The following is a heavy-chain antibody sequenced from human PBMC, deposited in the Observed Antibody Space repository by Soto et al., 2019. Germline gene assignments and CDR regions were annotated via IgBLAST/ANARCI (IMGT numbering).Heavy chain of an antibody. CDR2: IYYTGST. CDR1: GDSINDYD. J-gene: IGHJ4*02. Sequence: SETLSLTCTVSGDSINDYDGSWIRQPPGKRLEWIGYIYYTGSTTYNPSLESRVTMSVDTSKNQFSLKLSSVNAADTAVYYCAKYRRTEAEGFTLDYWGRGTLVTVSS. D-gene: IGHD6-13*01. CDR3: AKYRRTEAEGFTLDY. V-gene: IGHV4-59*01.